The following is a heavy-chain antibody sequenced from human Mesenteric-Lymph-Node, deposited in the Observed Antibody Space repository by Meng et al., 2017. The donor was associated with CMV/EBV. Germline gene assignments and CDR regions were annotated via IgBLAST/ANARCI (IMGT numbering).Heavy chain of an antibody. D-gene: IGHD3-16*01. CDR3: ARPFYYDTTGSMDY. Sequence: TYGFIFRSHGMFWVRQAPGKGLEWVAAVSSDGGDKYYADSVKGRFTMSRDNSKNTAYLQMTSLRAEDTAMYYCARPFYYDTTGSMDYWGQGTLVTVSS. J-gene: IGHJ4*02. CDR2: VSSDGGDK. V-gene: IGHV3-30*19. CDR1: GFIFRSHG.